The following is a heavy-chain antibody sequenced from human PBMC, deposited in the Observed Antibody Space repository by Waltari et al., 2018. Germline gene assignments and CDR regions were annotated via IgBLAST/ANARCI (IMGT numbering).Heavy chain of an antibody. Sequence: QVQLVQSGAEVKKPGASVKVSCKASGYTFTSYAMHWLRQAPGQRLEWMGWINAGNGNTKYSQKFQGRVTITRDTSASTAYMELSSLRSEDTAVYYCASRGCSSTSCYPHYYYGMDVWGQGTTVTVSS. CDR2: INAGNGNT. CDR3: ASRGCSSTSCYPHYYYGMDV. J-gene: IGHJ6*02. CDR1: GYTFTSYA. V-gene: IGHV1-3*01. D-gene: IGHD2-2*01.